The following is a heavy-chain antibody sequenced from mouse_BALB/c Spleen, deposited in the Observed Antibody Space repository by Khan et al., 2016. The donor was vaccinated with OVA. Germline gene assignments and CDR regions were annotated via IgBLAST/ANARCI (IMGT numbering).Heavy chain of an antibody. Sequence: VQLQQPGAELVKPAASLKLSCTASGYNIKDIYIHWVKQRPEKGLERIRRTDPANGNTKYDPKFQGKATITADTSSNTAYLQLSSLTSEDTAVYYCRISTNTAWGQGTTLKVSS. J-gene: IGHJ2*01. CDR1: GYNIKDIY. V-gene: IGHV14-3*02. CDR3: RISTNTA. CDR2: TDPANGNT.